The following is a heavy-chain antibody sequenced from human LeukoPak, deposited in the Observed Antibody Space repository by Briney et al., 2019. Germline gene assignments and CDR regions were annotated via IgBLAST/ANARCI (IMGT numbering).Heavy chain of an antibody. CDR1: GGSVSSGSYY. CDR3: ASITYPDFWSGYHGYFDY. CDR2: IYYNGST. J-gene: IGHJ4*02. V-gene: IGHV4-61*01. Sequence: SETLSLTCTVTGGSVSSGSYYWSWIRQPPGKGLEWIGNIYYNGSTNYNPSLKSRVTISVDTSKNQFSLKLSSVTAADTAVYYCASITYPDFWSGYHGYFDYWGQGTLVTVSS. D-gene: IGHD3-3*01.